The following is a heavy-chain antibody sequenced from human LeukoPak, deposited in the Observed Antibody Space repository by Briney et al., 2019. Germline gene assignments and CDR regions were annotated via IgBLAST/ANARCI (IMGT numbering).Heavy chain of an antibody. Sequence: PGGSLRLSCAASGFTFSNYAMSWVRQAPGKGLEWVAVIWYDGSNKYYADSVKGRFTISRDNSKNTLYLQMNSLRAEDTAVYYCARDFFPDYYGSGSYYEYYYYGMDVWGQGTTVTVSS. J-gene: IGHJ6*02. CDR1: GFTFSNYA. CDR2: IWYDGSNK. D-gene: IGHD3-10*01. CDR3: ARDFFPDYYGSGSYYEYYYYGMDV. V-gene: IGHV3-33*08.